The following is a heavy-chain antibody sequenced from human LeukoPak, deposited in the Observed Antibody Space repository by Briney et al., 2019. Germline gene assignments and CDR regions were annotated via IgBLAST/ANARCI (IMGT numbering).Heavy chain of an antibody. V-gene: IGHV3-23*01. CDR2: ISGSGGST. Sequence: GGSLRLSCAASGFTFSSYAMSWVRRAPGKGLEWVSAISGSGGSTYYADSVKGRFTIPRDNSKNTLYLQMNSLRAEDTAVYYCAKDSILGSFDIWGQGTMVTVYS. CDR1: GFTFSSYA. D-gene: IGHD2/OR15-2a*01. CDR3: AKDSILGSFDI. J-gene: IGHJ3*02.